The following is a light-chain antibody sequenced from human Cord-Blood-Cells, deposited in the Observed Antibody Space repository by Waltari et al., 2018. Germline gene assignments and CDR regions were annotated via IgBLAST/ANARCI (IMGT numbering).Light chain of an antibody. V-gene: IGKV3-15*01. CDR2: GAS. J-gene: IGKJ1*01. CDR1: QSVSSN. CDR3: QQYNNWPPGT. Sequence: EIVMTPSPATVSVSRGERATLSCRASQSVSSNLAWYQQKPGQAPRLLIYGASTRATGIPARFSGSGSGTEFTLTISSLQSEDFAVYYCQQYNNWPPGTFGQGTKVEIK.